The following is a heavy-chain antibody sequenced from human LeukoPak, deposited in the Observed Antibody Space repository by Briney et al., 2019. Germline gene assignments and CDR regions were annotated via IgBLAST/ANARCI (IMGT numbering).Heavy chain of an antibody. CDR3: ARGSSEVLLWFGESPN. Sequence: PGGSLRLACAASGFAFSTYSMSWVRQAPGQGLGWVSHISSGSDTIYYADSVKGRFTISRDNAKNSLYLQMTRLRADDTAVYYCARGSSEVLLWFGESPNWGQGTMVTVSS. CDR1: GFAFSTYS. J-gene: IGHJ3*01. D-gene: IGHD3-10*01. CDR2: ISSGSDTI. V-gene: IGHV3-48*01.